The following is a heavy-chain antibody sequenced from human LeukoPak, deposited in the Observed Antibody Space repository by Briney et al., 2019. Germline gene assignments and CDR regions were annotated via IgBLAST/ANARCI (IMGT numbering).Heavy chain of an antibody. D-gene: IGHD6-13*01. CDR3: ARDLGYTSNC. V-gene: IGHV1-2*02. CDR2: INPNSGGT. Sequence: GASVKVSCKASGYTFTDSYMHWVRQAPGQGLEWMGWINPNSGGTNYAQRFQGRVSMTRDTSISTAYMELSRLRSDDTALCYCARDLGYTSNCWGQGTLVTVSS. CDR1: GYTFTDSY. J-gene: IGHJ4*02.